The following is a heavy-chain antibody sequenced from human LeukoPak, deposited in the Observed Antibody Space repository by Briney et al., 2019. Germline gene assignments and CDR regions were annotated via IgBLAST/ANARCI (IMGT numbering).Heavy chain of an antibody. Sequence: GGSLRLSCAASGFTVSSNFMSWVRQAPGKGLEWVSAISGSGGNTYYADSVKGRFTISRDNSKNTLYLHMNSLRAEDTAVYYCAKDKVGWYDSSGYSLFDYWGQGTLVTVSS. D-gene: IGHD3-22*01. CDR1: GFTVSSNF. CDR3: AKDKVGWYDSSGYSLFDY. J-gene: IGHJ4*02. CDR2: ISGSGGNT. V-gene: IGHV3-23*01.